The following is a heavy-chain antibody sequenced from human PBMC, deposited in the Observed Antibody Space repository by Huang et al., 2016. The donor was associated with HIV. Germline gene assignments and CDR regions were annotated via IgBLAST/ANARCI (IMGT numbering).Heavy chain of an antibody. V-gene: IGHV4-39*01. D-gene: IGHD3-3*01. CDR2: LYYQGKM. CDR1: GGSINTGRYY. J-gene: IGHJ2*01. Sequence: QMRFQESGPGLVKPSGTLSLTCNVSGGSINTGRYYWGWIRQPPGKGLEWVGSLYYQGKMHYEPSLKGRLIMSADTSKNQFSLNLSSVTAADTAIYYCARNHDFWRGRMFAISYFDVWGRGTLVTVAS. CDR3: ARNHDFWRGRMFAISYFDV.